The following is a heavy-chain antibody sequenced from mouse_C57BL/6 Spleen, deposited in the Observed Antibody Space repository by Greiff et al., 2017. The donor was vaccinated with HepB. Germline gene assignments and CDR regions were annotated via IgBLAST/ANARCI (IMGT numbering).Heavy chain of an antibody. CDR1: GYTFTSYW. CDR2: IDPSDSYT. D-gene: IGHD1-1*01. Sequence: QVQLQQPGAELVMPGASVKLSCKASGYTFTSYWIHWVKQRPGQGLEWIGEIDPSDSYTNYNQKFKGKSTLTVDKSSSTAYMQLSSLTSEDSAVYYCARGDYGSSLYAMDYWGQGTSVTVSS. V-gene: IGHV1-69*01. CDR3: ARGDYGSSLYAMDY. J-gene: IGHJ4*01.